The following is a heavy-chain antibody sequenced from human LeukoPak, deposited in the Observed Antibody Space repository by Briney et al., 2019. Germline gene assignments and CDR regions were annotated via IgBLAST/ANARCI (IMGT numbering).Heavy chain of an antibody. CDR2: ISSSSSHI. Sequence: GGSLRLSCAASGFTFSSYSMNGVRQAPGKGVEWVSSISSSSSHIYYADSVKGRFTISRDNSKNTLYLQMNSLRAEDTAVYYCARDRVGATDYFDYWGQGTLVTVSS. J-gene: IGHJ4*02. CDR3: ARDRVGATDYFDY. D-gene: IGHD1-26*01. V-gene: IGHV3-21*01. CDR1: GFTFSSYS.